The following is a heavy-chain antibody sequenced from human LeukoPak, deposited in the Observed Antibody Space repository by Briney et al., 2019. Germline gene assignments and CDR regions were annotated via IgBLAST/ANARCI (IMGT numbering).Heavy chain of an antibody. Sequence: SETLSLTCAVYGGSFSVYYWSWIRQPPGKGLEWIGEINHSGSTNYNPSLKSRVTISVDTSKNQFSLKLSSVTAADTAVYYCARRRPKSLQRWILFDYWGQGTLVTVSS. J-gene: IGHJ4*02. V-gene: IGHV4-34*01. D-gene: IGHD5-18*01. CDR2: INHSGST. CDR3: ARRRPKSLQRWILFDY. CDR1: GGSFSVYY.